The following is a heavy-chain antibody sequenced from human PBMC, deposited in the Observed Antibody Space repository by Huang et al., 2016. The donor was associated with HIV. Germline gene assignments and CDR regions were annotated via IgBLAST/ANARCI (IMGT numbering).Heavy chain of an antibody. CDR1: GGTFSSYA. CDR2: IIPIVGTA. J-gene: IGHJ5*02. CDR3: ARTAYSYGFRQGYNWFDP. D-gene: IGHD5-18*01. V-gene: IGHV1-69*13. Sequence: QVLLVQSGAEVRKPGSSVKVSCTAFGGTFSSYAISWVRQAPGQGLEWMGGIIPIVGTANYTQKCQGRGTITVDESTNTGYMELTSLTSEDTAVYYCARTAYSYGFRQGYNWFDPWGQGTPVTVSS.